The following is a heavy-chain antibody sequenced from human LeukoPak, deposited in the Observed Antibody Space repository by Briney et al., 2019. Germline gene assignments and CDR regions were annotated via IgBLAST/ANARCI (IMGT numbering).Heavy chain of an antibody. Sequence: GGSLRLSCAASGFTFSSYGMSWVRQAPGKGLEWVSSISGSGDNIYHADPVKGRFTVSRDNSKNTLYLQMNSLRAEDTAVYYCAKRFSSTASTDSSDYWGQGTLVTVSS. J-gene: IGHJ4*02. D-gene: IGHD1-1*01. CDR3: AKRFSSTASTDSSDY. CDR1: GFTFSSYG. CDR2: ISGSGDNI. V-gene: IGHV3-23*01.